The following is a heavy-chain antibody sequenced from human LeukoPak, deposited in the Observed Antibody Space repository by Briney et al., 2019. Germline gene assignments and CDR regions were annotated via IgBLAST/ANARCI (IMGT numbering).Heavy chain of an antibody. J-gene: IGHJ4*02. Sequence: ASVKVSCKASGYAFTTYYLHWVRQAPGQGLEWMGIINPSGGSTNYAQKFQGRVTMTRDTSTSTVYMELSSLKSEDTAMYYCARLNDSGDYWGQGTLVTVSS. V-gene: IGHV1-46*01. CDR1: GYAFTTYY. CDR3: ARLNDSGDY. CDR2: INPSGGST. D-gene: IGHD4-17*01.